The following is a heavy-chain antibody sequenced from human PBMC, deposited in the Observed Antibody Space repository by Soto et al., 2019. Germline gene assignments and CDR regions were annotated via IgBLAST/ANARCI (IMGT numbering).Heavy chain of an antibody. CDR3: TRGGDAYKNGH. CDR2: IYYSGST. D-gene: IGHD2-21*01. Sequence: NPSETLSLTCTVSGGSISSSYWSWIRQPPGKGLEWIGYIYYSGSTNYNSSLKSRVTMSVDTSKNQFSLKLTSVNAADTAVYYCTRGGDAYKNGHWGQGTLVTVSS. V-gene: IGHV4-59*01. J-gene: IGHJ4*02. CDR1: GGSISSSY.